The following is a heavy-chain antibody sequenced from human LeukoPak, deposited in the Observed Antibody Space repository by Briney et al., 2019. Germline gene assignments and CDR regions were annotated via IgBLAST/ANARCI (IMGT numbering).Heavy chain of an antibody. CDR1: GGSISSYY. CDR3: ARSPLLLGAFDI. J-gene: IGHJ3*02. V-gene: IGHV4-59*12. D-gene: IGHD2-15*01. CDR2: IYYSGST. Sequence: PSETLSLTCTVSGGSISSYYWSWIRQPPGKGLEWIGYIYYSGSTYYNPSLKSRVTISVDTSKNQFSLKLSSVTAADTAVYYCARSPLLLGAFDIWGQGTMVTVSS.